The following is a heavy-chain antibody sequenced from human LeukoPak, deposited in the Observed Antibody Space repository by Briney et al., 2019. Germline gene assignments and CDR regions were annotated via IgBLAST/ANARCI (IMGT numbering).Heavy chain of an antibody. V-gene: IGHV1-2*02. Sequence: GASVKVSCKASGPNFTGYYIHWVRQAPGQGLEWMGWINPSIGGTHYAQAFQGRVTMTSDTSISTAYMDLSDLTSDDTAVYFCTRGRYQLLWGDYWGQGTLVTVSS. D-gene: IGHD2-15*01. CDR1: GPNFTGYY. CDR2: INPSIGGT. J-gene: IGHJ4*02. CDR3: TRGRYQLLWGDY.